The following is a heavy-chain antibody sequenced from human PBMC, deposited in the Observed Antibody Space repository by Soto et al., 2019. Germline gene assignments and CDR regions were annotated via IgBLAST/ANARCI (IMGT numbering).Heavy chain of an antibody. D-gene: IGHD2-21*02. CDR3: AIQVVTAFRY. CDR1: GDSISSGGYS. CDR2: IYYSGST. J-gene: IGHJ4*02. Sequence: TSETLSLTCDVSGDSISSGGYSWNWIRQPPGKGLEWIGSIYYSGSTYYNPSLKSRVTISVDTSKNQFSLKLSSVTAADTAVYYCAIQVVTAFRYWGQGTLVTVSS. V-gene: IGHV4-39*01.